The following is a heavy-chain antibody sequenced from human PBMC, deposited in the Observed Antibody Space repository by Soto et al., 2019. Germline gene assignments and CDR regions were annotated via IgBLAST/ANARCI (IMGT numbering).Heavy chain of an antibody. CDR3: ASGGHVVVLTAALDY. V-gene: IGHV1-46*01. CDR1: GDTFTDYY. Sequence: QVQLMQSGAEVKKPGASVKVSCKASGDTFTDYYIHWVRQAPGQGLEWMGTVNPSGGHTAYTQHFLGRVTMTTDTATRAPYMKLSSLTSDDTAIYHCASGGHVVVLTAALDYWGQGTLVTVSS. J-gene: IGHJ4*02. CDR2: VNPSGGHT. D-gene: IGHD2-21*02.